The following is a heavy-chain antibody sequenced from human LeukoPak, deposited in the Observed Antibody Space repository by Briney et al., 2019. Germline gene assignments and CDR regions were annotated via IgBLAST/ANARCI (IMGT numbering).Heavy chain of an antibody. CDR3: AKKKGPRGDGDPIDY. Sequence: GGSLRLSCAASGFTFSSYGMHWVRQAPGKGLEWVAFIRYDGSNKYYADSVKGRFTISRDNSKNTLYLQMNSLRAEDTAVYYCAKKKGPRGDGDPIDYWGQGTLVTVSS. V-gene: IGHV3-30*02. D-gene: IGHD4-17*01. J-gene: IGHJ4*02. CDR2: IRYDGSNK. CDR1: GFTFSSYG.